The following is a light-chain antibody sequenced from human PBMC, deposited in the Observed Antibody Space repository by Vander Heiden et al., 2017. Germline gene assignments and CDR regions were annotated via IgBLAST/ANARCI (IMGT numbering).Light chain of an antibody. V-gene: IGKV3-11*01. CDR2: DTV. Sequence: DIALTQSPTTLSLSPGETATLSCRASRSLTTYLDWYQQKPGQAPRLLIYDTVNRATGIPARFSGSGSPTDFTLTISSLEPADSAVYFCQQRSNWPPTFGQGTKLEIK. J-gene: IGKJ2*01. CDR3: QQRSNWPPT. CDR1: RSLTTY.